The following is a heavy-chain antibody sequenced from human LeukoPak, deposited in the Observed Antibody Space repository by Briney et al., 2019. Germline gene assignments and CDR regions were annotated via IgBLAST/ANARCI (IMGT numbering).Heavy chain of an antibody. V-gene: IGHV3-21*01. CDR2: ISSSSSYI. CDR1: GFTFSSYS. Sequence: PGGSLRLSCAASGFTFSSYSMNWFRQAPGKGLEWVSSISSSSSYIYYADSVKGRFTISRDNAKNSLYLQMNSLRAEDTAVYYCARDPRLLPEGYFDYWGQGTLVTVSS. CDR3: ARDPRLLPEGYFDY. D-gene: IGHD2-15*01. J-gene: IGHJ4*02.